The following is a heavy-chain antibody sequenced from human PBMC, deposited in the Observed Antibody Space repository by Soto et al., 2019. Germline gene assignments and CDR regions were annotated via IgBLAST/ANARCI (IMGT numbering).Heavy chain of an antibody. CDR1: GYTFTGYY. D-gene: IGHD3-22*01. Sequence: GASVKVSCKASGYTFTGYYMHWVRQAPGQGLEWMGWINPNSGGTNYAQKFQGRVTMTRDASISTAYMELSRLRSDDTAVYYCARDYYDSSGYYYFDYWGQGTLVTV. J-gene: IGHJ4*02. CDR2: INPNSGGT. V-gene: IGHV1-2*02. CDR3: ARDYYDSSGYYYFDY.